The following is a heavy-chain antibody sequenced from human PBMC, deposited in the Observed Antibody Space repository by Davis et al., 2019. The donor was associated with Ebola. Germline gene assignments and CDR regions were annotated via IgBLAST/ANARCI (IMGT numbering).Heavy chain of an antibody. CDR2: ISQDGRET. CDR3: ARGPVTRDAYRY. V-gene: IGHV3-7*03. CDR1: GFTFSSYW. Sequence: PGGSLRLSCTASGFTFSSYWMTWVRQAPGKGLEWVADISQDGRETNYVDSMKGRFTISRDNAQRSLYLQMHSLRADDTAVYYCARGPVTRDAYRYWGQGTRVTVSS. D-gene: IGHD5-24*01. J-gene: IGHJ4*02.